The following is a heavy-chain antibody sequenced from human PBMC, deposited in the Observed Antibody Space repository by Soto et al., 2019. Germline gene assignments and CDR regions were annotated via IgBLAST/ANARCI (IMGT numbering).Heavy chain of an antibody. CDR2: IKSKPDGGTT. V-gene: IGHV3-15*01. CDR1: GFAFSNAG. J-gene: IGHJ4*02. Sequence: PGGALGLPCAASGFAFSNAGMGPVRQAPGKGLEWVGRIKSKPDGGTTDYAAPVKGRFTISRDDSKHMLYLQMNSLKTEDTAVYYRITAPGSPAYWGQGTLVPVSS. CDR3: ITAPGSPAY.